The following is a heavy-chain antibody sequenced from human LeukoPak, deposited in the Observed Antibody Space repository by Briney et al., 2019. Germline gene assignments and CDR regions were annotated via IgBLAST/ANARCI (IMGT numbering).Heavy chain of an antibody. CDR2: IYPGDADT. V-gene: IGHV5-51*01. J-gene: IGHJ4*02. CDR3: ASLPSGYYFDY. CDR1: GYSFTSYW. D-gene: IGHD3-10*01. Sequence: GESLKISCKGSGYSFTSYWIGWVRHMPGKGLEWMGIIYPGDADTRYSPSFQGQVTISADKSISTAYLQWSSLKASDTAMYCCASLPSGYYFDYWGQGTLVTVSS.